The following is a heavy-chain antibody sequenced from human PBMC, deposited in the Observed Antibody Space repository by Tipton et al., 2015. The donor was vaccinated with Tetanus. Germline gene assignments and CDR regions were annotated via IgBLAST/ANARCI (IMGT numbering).Heavy chain of an antibody. Sequence: SLRLSCAASGFIFSSYGIHWVRQAPGKGLEWVAVSWYDGTDQYYADSVKGRFTLSRDNSKNTLYLEMNSLRAEDTALHYCAREADCSGGSRFSGDFDNWGQGTQVAVSS. J-gene: IGHJ4*02. CDR2: SWYDGTDQ. V-gene: IGHV3-33*01. CDR3: AREADCSGGSRFSGDFDN. CDR1: GFIFSSYG. D-gene: IGHD2-15*01.